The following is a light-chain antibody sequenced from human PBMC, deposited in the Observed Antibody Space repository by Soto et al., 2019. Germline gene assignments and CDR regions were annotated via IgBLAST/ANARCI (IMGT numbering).Light chain of an antibody. J-gene: IGKJ1*01. Sequence: EIVLTQSPGTMSLSPGERAPLSCRASQSVSSNLAWYQKKPGQAPRILIYDASTRATGIPARFSGSGSGTEFNLTISRLQSEDSAVYFCQQYGSSTRTFGQGTKGDIK. CDR2: DAS. V-gene: IGKV3-15*01. CDR1: QSVSSN. CDR3: QQYGSSTRT.